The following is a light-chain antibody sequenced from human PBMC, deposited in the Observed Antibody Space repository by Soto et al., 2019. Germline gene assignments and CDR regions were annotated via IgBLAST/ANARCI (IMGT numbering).Light chain of an antibody. CDR2: DAS. V-gene: IGKV3-11*01. CDR1: QSIRSD. J-gene: IGKJ4*01. Sequence: EIVMTQSPATLSVSPGERATLSCRASQSIRSDLAWYQQRPGQAPRLLIYDASTRAAGIPARFSGSGSGTDFTLTISSLEPEDFAVYYCQQRSNWPLTFGGGTKVDI. CDR3: QQRSNWPLT.